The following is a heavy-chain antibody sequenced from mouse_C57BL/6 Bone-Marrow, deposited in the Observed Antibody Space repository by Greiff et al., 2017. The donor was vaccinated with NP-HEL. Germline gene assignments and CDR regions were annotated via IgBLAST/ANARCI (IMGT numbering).Heavy chain of an antibody. V-gene: IGHV1-81*01. Sequence: VQRVESGAELARPGASVKLSCKASGYTFTSYGISWVKQRTGQGLEWIGEIYPRSGNTYYNEKFKGKATLTADKSSSTAYMELRSLTSEDSAVYFCARRGQLRLRDYWGQGTTLTVSS. CDR1: GYTFTSYG. J-gene: IGHJ2*01. D-gene: IGHD3-2*02. CDR3: ARRGQLRLRDY. CDR2: IYPRSGNT.